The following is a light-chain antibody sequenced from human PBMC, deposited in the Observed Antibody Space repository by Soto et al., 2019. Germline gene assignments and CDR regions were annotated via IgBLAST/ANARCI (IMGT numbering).Light chain of an antibody. V-gene: IGLV2-14*02. CDR3: SSYTSSSTLYVV. J-gene: IGLJ2*01. Sequence: QSALTQPASVSGSPGQSITISCTGTSSDIGGYILVSWYQQEPGKAPKLMIYEGSKRPSGVSNRFSGSKSGNTASLTISGLQAEDEADYYCSSYTSSSTLYVVFGGGTKLTVL. CDR1: SSDIGGYIL. CDR2: EGS.